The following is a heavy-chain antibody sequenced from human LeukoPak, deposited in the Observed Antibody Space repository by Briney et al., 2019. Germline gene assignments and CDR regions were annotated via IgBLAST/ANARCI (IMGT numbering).Heavy chain of an antibody. CDR1: GYTFTSYG. D-gene: IGHD3-3*01. Sequence: VSVTVSCKASGYTFTSYGISWVRQAPGQGLEWMGWISAYNGNTNHVQKLQGRVTMTTDTSTSTAYMELRSLRSDDTAVYYCARSVLRFLEWPSFAFFDYWGQGTLVSVS. CDR3: ARSVLRFLEWPSFAFFDY. V-gene: IGHV1-18*01. CDR2: ISAYNGNT. J-gene: IGHJ4*02.